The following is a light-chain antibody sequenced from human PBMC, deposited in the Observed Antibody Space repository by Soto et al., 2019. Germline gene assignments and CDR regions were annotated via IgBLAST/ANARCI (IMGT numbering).Light chain of an antibody. CDR1: SSTIGAGYD. J-gene: IGLJ2*01. CDR2: DNS. Sequence: QSVLTQPASMSGAPGQRVTIFCTGGSSTIGAGYDVHCYRQLPGTAPELLLYDNSNRPSGVTARSSVSKSGTSASLASTGLQADDAADYYSQSSDTSLSGWVVLRGGTKLTVL. CDR3: QSSDTSLSGWVV. V-gene: IGLV1-40*01.